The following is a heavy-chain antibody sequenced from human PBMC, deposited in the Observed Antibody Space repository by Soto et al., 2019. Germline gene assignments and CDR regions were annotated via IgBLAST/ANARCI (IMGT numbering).Heavy chain of an antibody. D-gene: IGHD2-15*01. Sequence: VGSLRLSCAASGITFSNYEMNWVRQAPGKGLEWVSYISSSGGTTYYAGSVKGRFTISRDNAKSSLYLQMNSLRAEDTAVYYCARYCSGGTCNDGNMDVWGQGTTVTVSS. V-gene: IGHV3-48*03. CDR3: ARYCSGGTCNDGNMDV. J-gene: IGHJ6*02. CDR2: ISSSGGTT. CDR1: GITFSNYE.